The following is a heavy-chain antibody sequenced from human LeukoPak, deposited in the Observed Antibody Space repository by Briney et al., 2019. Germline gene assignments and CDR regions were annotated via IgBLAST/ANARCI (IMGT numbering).Heavy chain of an antibody. CDR3: AAVIDY. CDR2: IDTDGSNT. Sequence: GGSLRPSCAASGFTFSSYWIHWVRHAPGKGLVWVSRIDTDGSNTNYADSVKGRFSISRDNANNSVYLQMNNLRAEDTAVYYCAAVIDYWGQGTLVTVSS. V-gene: IGHV3-74*01. J-gene: IGHJ4*02. CDR1: GFTFSSYW.